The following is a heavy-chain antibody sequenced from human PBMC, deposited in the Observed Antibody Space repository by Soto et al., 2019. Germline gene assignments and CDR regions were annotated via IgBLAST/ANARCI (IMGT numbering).Heavy chain of an antibody. CDR2: ISYAGGNK. CDR1: GFTFSSYP. V-gene: IGHV3-30-3*01. D-gene: IGHD1-1*01. Sequence: QVQLVESGGGVVQPGRSLRLSCAASGFTFSSYPMHWVRQAPGKGLEWVAVISYAGGNKYYADSVKGRFTISRDNSKNTLYLQMNSLRAEDTAVYYCARDRLRYNWNDFPYYYYGMDVWGQGTTVTVSS. J-gene: IGHJ6*02. CDR3: ARDRLRYNWNDFPYYYYGMDV.